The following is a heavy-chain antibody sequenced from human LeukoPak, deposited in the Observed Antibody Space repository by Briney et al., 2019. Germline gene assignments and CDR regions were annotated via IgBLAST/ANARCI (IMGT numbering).Heavy chain of an antibody. CDR2: IYSGGST. CDR1: GFTVSSNY. V-gene: IGHV3-53*01. D-gene: IGHD3-10*01. CDR3: ARDLHYYGSGSSTRPNYYYYGMDV. Sequence: GGSLRLSCAASGFTVSSNYMSWVRQAPGKGLEWVSVIYSGGSTYYADSVKGRFTISRDNSKNTLYLQMNSLRAEDTAVYYCARDLHYYGSGSSTRPNYYYYGMDVWGKGTTVTASS. J-gene: IGHJ6*04.